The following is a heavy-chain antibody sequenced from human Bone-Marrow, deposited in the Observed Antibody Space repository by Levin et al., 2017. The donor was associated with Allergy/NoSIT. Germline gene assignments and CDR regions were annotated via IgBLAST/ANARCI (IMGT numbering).Heavy chain of an antibody. Sequence: GGSLRLSCAASGFTFSSYWMHWVRQAPGKGLVWVSRINSDGSSTSYADSVKGRFTISRDNAKNTLYLQMNSLRAEDTAVYYCARVGGTYYDFWSGYYNYYYYGMDVWGQGTTVTVSS. CDR2: INSDGSST. J-gene: IGHJ6*02. CDR3: ARVGGTYYDFWSGYYNYYYYGMDV. D-gene: IGHD3-3*01. CDR1: GFTFSSYW. V-gene: IGHV3-74*01.